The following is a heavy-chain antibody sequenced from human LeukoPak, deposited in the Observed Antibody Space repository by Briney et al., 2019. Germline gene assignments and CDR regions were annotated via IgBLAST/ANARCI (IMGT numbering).Heavy chain of an antibody. Sequence: GGSLRLSCAASGFTFSSYEMNWVRHAPGKGREWVSYISSSGSTIYYADSVKGRFTISRDNAKNSLYLQMNSLRAEDTAVYYCAGYTDYYGSGSYYPGWGQGTLVTVSS. CDR2: ISSSGSTI. CDR1: GFTFSSYE. J-gene: IGHJ4*02. D-gene: IGHD3-10*01. CDR3: AGYTDYYGSGSYYPG. V-gene: IGHV3-48*03.